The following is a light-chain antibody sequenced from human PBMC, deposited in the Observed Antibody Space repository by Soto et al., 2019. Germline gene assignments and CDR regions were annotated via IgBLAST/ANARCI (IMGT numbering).Light chain of an antibody. CDR2: GAS. J-gene: IGKJ1*01. Sequence: EVAIAQTPVPLSVSPGERATLSRRASQRVNINLAWYQKKPGQAPRILIYGASTRATGIPARFSGSGSGTEFTLTISRLQPEDFGVYDCQQYNNWPRTFGQGTKLDIK. CDR1: QRVNIN. V-gene: IGKV3-15*01. CDR3: QQYNNWPRT.